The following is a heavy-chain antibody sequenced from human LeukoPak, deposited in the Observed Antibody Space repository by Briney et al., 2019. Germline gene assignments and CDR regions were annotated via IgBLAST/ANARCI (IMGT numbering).Heavy chain of an antibody. V-gene: IGHV4-39*01. CDR3: ARHMYSSGWYAGY. Sequence: TSETLSLTCTVSGGSISSSSYYWGWIRQPPGKGLEWIGSIYYSGSTYYNPSLKSRVTISVDTSKNQFSLKLSSVTAADTAVYYCARHMYSSGWYAGYWGQGTLVTVSS. D-gene: IGHD6-19*01. CDR2: IYYSGST. J-gene: IGHJ4*02. CDR1: GGSISSSSYY.